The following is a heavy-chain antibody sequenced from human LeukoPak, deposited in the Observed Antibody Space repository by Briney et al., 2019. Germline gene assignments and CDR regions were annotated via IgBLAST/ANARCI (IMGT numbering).Heavy chain of an antibody. CDR1: GYSFTNYG. J-gene: IGHJ6*02. Sequence: ASVKVSCKASGYSFTNYGISWVRQAPGQGLEWMGWISAYNGNTNYAQKLQGRVTMTTDTSTSTAYMELRSLRSDDTAVYYCARDHCSGGSCYGYYYYGMDVWGQGTTVTVSS. D-gene: IGHD2-15*01. CDR3: ARDHCSGGSCYGYYYYGMDV. V-gene: IGHV1-18*01. CDR2: ISAYNGNT.